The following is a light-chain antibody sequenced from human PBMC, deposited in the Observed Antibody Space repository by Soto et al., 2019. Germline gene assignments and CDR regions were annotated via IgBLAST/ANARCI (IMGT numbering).Light chain of an antibody. Sequence: EIVMTQSPATLSVSPGERATLSCRASQSVSSNLAWYQQKPGQAPRLLIYGASTRATGIPARFSGSGSGTEFTLTISTLQSEDFEVYYCQQYTNWPYTFGQGTNLEIK. J-gene: IGKJ2*01. CDR2: GAS. CDR3: QQYTNWPYT. CDR1: QSVSSN. V-gene: IGKV3-15*01.